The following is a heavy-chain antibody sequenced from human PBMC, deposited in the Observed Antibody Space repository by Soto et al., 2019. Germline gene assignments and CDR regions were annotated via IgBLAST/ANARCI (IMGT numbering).Heavy chain of an antibody. D-gene: IGHD2-15*01. J-gene: IGHJ3*02. Sequence: GGSLRLSCAASGSTFSSYSMNWVRQAPGKGLEWVSSISSSSSYIYYADSVKGRFTISRDNAKNSLYLQMNSLRAEDTAVYYCARYCSGGSCYGDAFDIWGQGTMVTVS. CDR3: ARYCSGGSCYGDAFDI. V-gene: IGHV3-21*01. CDR1: GSTFSSYS. CDR2: ISSSSSYI.